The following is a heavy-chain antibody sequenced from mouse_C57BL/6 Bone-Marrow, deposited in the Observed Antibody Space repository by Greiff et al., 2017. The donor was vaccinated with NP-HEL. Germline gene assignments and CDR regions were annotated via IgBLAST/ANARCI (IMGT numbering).Heavy chain of an antibody. CDR1: GFTFSSYA. CDR3: AREGNNYEYFDV. J-gene: IGHJ1*03. CDR2: ISDGGSYT. V-gene: IGHV5-4*01. D-gene: IGHD5-1-1*01. Sequence: EVQVVESGGGLVKPGGSLKLSCAASGFTFSSYAMSWVRQTPEKRLEWVATISDGGSYTYYPDNVKGRFTISRDNAKNNLYLQMSHLKSEDTAMDYCAREGNNYEYFDVWGTGTTVTVSS.